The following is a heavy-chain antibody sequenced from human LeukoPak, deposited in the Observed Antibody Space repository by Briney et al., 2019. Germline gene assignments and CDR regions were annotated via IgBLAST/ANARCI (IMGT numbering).Heavy chain of an antibody. CDR3: AKDGNYGGNGPLDY. J-gene: IGHJ4*02. D-gene: IGHD4-23*01. CDR2: IWYDGNNK. CDR1: GFAFSSYG. V-gene: IGHV3-33*06. Sequence: GGSLRLSCAASGFAFSSYGMHWVRQAPGKGLEWVAVIWYDGNNKKYADSVKGRFTISRDNSKSTLYLQMNSLRAEDTAVYYCAKDGNYGGNGPLDYWGQGTLVTVSS.